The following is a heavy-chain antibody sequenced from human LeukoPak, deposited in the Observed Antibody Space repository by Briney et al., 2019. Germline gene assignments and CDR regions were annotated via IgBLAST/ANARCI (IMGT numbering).Heavy chain of an antibody. J-gene: IGHJ4*02. CDR1: GGSISSGSYY. V-gene: IGHV4-61*02. CDR3: ARSYSGSYYPIPYYFDY. Sequence: TSETLSLTCTVSGGSISSGSYYWSWIRQPAGKGLEWIGRIYTSGSTNYNPSLKSRVTISVDTSKNQFSLKLSSVTAADTAVYYCARSYSGSYYPIPYYFDYWGQGTLVTVSS. D-gene: IGHD1-26*01. CDR2: IYTSGST.